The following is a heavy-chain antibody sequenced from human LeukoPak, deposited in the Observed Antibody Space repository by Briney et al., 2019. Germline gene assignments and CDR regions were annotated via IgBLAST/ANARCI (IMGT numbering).Heavy chain of an antibody. D-gene: IGHD3-9*01. V-gene: IGHV4-31*03. CDR1: GGSISSGGYY. CDR2: IYYSGST. CDR3: ARGLRYFDWTPSDV. J-gene: IGHJ6*02. Sequence: SQTLSLTCTVSGGSISSGGYYWSWIRQHPGKGLEWIGYIYYSGSTYYNPSLKSRVTISVDTSKNQFSLKLSSVTAADTAAYYCARGLRYFDWTPSDVWGQGTTVTVSS.